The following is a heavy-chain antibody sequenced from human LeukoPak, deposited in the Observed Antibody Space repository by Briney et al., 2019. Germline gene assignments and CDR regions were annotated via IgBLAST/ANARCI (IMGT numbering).Heavy chain of an antibody. CDR2: VRSSGSTI. V-gene: IGHV3-11*01. CDR3: ARDHWNDVSY. CDR1: GFTFSNYY. J-gene: IGHJ4*02. D-gene: IGHD1-1*01. Sequence: GRSLSLSCAASGFTFSNYYMSWVRQAPGEGMEWVSYVRSSGSTIYYADSVKGQFTISRDNAKNSLYLQMNSLRAEDTAVYYCARDHWNDVSYWGQGTLVTVSS.